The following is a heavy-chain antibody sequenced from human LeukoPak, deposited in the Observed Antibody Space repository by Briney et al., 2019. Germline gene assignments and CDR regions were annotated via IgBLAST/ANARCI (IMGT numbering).Heavy chain of an antibody. D-gene: IGHD4-17*01. V-gene: IGHV3-48*04. CDR1: GFTFSSYG. CDR2: ISSSGSTI. CDR3: AREGPYGKFDY. J-gene: IGHJ4*02. Sequence: GGSLRLSCAASGFTFSSYGMHWVRQAPGKGLEWVSYISSSGSTIYYAESVKGRFTISRDNVKNSVYLQMISLRAEDTAVYFCAREGPYGKFDYWGQGTLVTVSS.